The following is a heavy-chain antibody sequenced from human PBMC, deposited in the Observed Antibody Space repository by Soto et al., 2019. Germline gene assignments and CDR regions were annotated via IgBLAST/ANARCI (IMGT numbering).Heavy chain of an antibody. CDR2: INPNSGGT. D-gene: IGHD3-16*02. CDR1: GYTFTGYY. Sequence: AASVKVSCKASGYTFTGYYMHWVRQAPGQGLEWMGWINPNSGGTNYAQKFQGRVTMTRDTSISTAYRELSRLRSDDTAVYYCARPRMITFGGVIVMTRRDAFDIWGQGTMVTVSS. V-gene: IGHV1-2*02. CDR3: ARPRMITFGGVIVMTRRDAFDI. J-gene: IGHJ3*02.